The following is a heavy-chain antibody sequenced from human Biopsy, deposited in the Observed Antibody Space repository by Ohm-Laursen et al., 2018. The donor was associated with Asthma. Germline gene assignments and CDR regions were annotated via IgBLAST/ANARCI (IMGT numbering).Heavy chain of an antibody. J-gene: IGHJ3*02. CDR1: GFTFRSYA. CDR2: VSSDGHNK. Sequence: FLRLSCSASGFTFRSYAMHWVRQGPGKGLEWVALVSSDGHNKYYEDSVKGCFTISRDNSRNRLYLQINRLTVEDSAVYFCARQSGQDYGDSSGFDIWGQGTKVAVSS. V-gene: IGHV3-30-3*01. CDR3: ARQSGQDYGDSSGFDI. D-gene: IGHD3-22*01.